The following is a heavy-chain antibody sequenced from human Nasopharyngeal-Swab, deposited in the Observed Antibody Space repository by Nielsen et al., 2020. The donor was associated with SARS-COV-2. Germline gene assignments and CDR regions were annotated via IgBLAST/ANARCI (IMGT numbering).Heavy chain of an antibody. Sequence: SLKISCAASGFTFDDYAMHWVRQAPGKGLEWVSGISWNSGSIGYADSVKGRFTISRDNAKNSLYLQMNSLRAEDTALYYCAKANYDYVWGSYSDYWGQGTPVTVSS. D-gene: IGHD3-16*01. CDR2: ISWNSGSI. J-gene: IGHJ4*02. CDR1: GFTFDDYA. CDR3: AKANYDYVWGSYSDY. V-gene: IGHV3-9*01.